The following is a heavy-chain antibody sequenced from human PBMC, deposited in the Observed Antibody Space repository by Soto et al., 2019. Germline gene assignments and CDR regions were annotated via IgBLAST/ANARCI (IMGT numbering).Heavy chain of an antibody. CDR1: CGSISSGGYY. D-gene: IGHD3-9*01. V-gene: IGHV4-31*03. J-gene: IGHJ5*02. CDR2: IYYSGST. CDR3: ARERVDGNWFDP. Sequence: ASETLSLTCTVSCGSISSGGYYWSWIRQHPGKGLEWIGYIYYSGSTYYNPSLKSRVTISVDTSKNQFSLKLSSVTAADTAVYYCARERVDGNWFDPWGQGTLVTVSS.